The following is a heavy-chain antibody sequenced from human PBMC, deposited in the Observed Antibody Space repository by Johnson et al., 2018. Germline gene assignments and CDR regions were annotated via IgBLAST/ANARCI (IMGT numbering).Heavy chain of an antibody. V-gene: IGHV1-69*18. Sequence: QVQLVESGAELKKPGSSVKVSCKASGGTFNIYAISWVRQAPGLRLEWMGRIVPSFGTANYAQKFQGSVTLTADESTSTAYMELSSLRSEDTAVNYCATDGLLDPTNSYSGMDVWGQGTTVTVSS. CDR3: ATDGLLDPTNSYSGMDV. CDR2: IVPSFGTA. CDR1: GGTFNIYA. J-gene: IGHJ6*02. D-gene: IGHD1-26*01.